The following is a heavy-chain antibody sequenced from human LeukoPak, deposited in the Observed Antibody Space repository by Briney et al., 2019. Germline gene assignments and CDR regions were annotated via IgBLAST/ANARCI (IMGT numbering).Heavy chain of an antibody. J-gene: IGHJ6*03. Sequence: SETLSLTXAVYGGSFSGYYWSWTRQPPGKGLEWIGEINHSGSTNYNPSLKSRVTISVDTSKNQFSLKLSSVTAADTAVYYCARGGGSYPHYYYYYYMDVWGKGTTVTVSS. CDR3: ARGGGSYPHYYYYYYMDV. CDR1: GGSFSGYY. V-gene: IGHV4-34*01. D-gene: IGHD1-26*01. CDR2: INHSGST.